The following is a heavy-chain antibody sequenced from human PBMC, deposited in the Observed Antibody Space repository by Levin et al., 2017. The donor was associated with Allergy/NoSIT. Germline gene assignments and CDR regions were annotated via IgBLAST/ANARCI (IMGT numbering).Heavy chain of an antibody. Sequence: PSETLSLTCTVSGGSISSSSYYWGWIRQPPGKGLEWIGSIYYSGSTYYNPSLKSRVTISVDTSKNQFSLKLSSVTAADTAVYYCARSRIAAAGIHYYYGMDVWGQGTTVTVSS. CDR2: IYYSGST. J-gene: IGHJ6*02. CDR1: GGSISSSSYY. D-gene: IGHD6-13*01. CDR3: ARSRIAAAGIHYYYGMDV. V-gene: IGHV4-39*01.